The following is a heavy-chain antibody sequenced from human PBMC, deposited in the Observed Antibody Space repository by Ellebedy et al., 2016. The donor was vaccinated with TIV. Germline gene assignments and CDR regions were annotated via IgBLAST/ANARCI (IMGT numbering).Heavy chain of an antibody. CDR2: IYTDDST. CDR1: QFTVSYNY. CDR3: ARATFYDVDLSGWYFDL. J-gene: IGHJ2*01. Sequence: GGSLSLSCAASQFTVSYNYMNWVRQAPGKGPEWVSAIYTDDSTYYADSVKGRFTISRDNSKNTLDLQMNSLRTEDTAVYYCARATFYDVDLSGWYFDLWGRGSLVTVSS. D-gene: IGHD3-10*02. V-gene: IGHV3-66*01.